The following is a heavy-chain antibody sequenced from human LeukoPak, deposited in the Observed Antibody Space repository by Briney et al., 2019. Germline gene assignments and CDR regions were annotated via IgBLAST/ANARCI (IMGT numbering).Heavy chain of an antibody. V-gene: IGHV3-30*01. D-gene: IGHD1-26*01. Sequence: GRSLRLSCAASGFTFSTYAMHWVRQAPGKGLEWVAVMSYDGTNKYYADSVKGRFTISRDTSKNTLYLHMNSPRAEDTAVYYCARARSGTYFDYWGQGTLVTVSS. J-gene: IGHJ4*02. CDR3: ARARSGTYFDY. CDR1: GFTFSTYA. CDR2: MSYDGTNK.